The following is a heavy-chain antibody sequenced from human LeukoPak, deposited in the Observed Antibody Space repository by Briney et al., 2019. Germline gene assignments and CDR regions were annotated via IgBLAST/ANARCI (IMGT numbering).Heavy chain of an antibody. CDR2: IYYSGST. J-gene: IGHJ5*02. Sequence: PSETLSLTCTVSGGSISSYYWSWIRQPPGKGLEWIGYIYYSGSTNYNPSLKSRVTISVDTSKNQFSLELSSVTAADTAVYYCARHMRGNWNYVAWGQGTLVTVSS. D-gene: IGHD1-7*01. V-gene: IGHV4-59*08. CDR1: GGSISSYY. CDR3: ARHMRGNWNYVA.